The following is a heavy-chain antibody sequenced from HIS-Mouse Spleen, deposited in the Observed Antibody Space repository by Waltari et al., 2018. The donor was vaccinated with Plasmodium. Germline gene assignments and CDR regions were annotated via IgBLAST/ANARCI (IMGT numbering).Heavy chain of an antibody. D-gene: IGHD6-13*01. CDR3: ARVLGYKAAAGTFVEYFQH. CDR1: GYTFTGYY. V-gene: IGHV1-2*02. J-gene: IGHJ1*01. Sequence: QVQLVQSGAEVKKPGASVKVSCQASGYTFTGYYMHWVRQAPGPGLEWMGWINPNSGGTNYAQKFQGRVTMTRDTSMSTAYMELSRLRSDDTAVYYCARVLGYKAAAGTFVEYFQHWGQGTLVTVSS. CDR2: INPNSGGT.